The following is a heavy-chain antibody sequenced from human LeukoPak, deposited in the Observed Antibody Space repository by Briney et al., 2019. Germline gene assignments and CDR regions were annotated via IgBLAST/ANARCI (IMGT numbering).Heavy chain of an antibody. CDR3: ARVGPGGVTRDWYFDL. J-gene: IGHJ2*01. CDR1: GFTFSSYL. D-gene: IGHD4-11*01. CDR2: INSDGSST. Sequence: GGSLRLSCAASGFTFSSYLMHWVRQAPGKGLVWVSRINSDGSSTSYADSVKGRFTISRDNAKNTLYLQMNSLRAEDMAVYYCARVGPGGVTRDWYFDLWGRGTLVTVSS. V-gene: IGHV3-74*01.